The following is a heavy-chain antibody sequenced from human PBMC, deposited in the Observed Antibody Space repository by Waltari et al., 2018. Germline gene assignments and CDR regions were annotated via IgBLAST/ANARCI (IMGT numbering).Heavy chain of an antibody. CDR2: INAGNGNT. D-gene: IGHD5-18*01. V-gene: IGHV1-3*01. CDR3: ARERRTALNPPDY. CDR1: GYTFTSYA. Sequence: QVQLVQSGAEVKKPGASVKVSCKASGYTFTSYAMHWVRQAPGQRLEWMGWINAGNGNTKYSQKFQGRVTITRDTSASTAYMELSSLRSEDTAVYYCARERRTALNPPDYWGQGTLVTVSS. J-gene: IGHJ4*02.